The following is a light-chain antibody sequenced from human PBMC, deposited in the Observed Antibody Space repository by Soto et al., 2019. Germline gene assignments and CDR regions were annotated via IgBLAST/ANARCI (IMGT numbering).Light chain of an antibody. CDR2: EVS. J-gene: IGLJ2*01. CDR3: SSYAGNNNLV. CDR1: SSDVAGYNY. V-gene: IGLV2-8*01. Sequence: QSALTQPPSASGSPGQSVTISCTGTSSDVAGYNYVSWYQQHPGKAPKLLIYEVSKRPSAVPDRFSGSKSGNTASLTVSGLQAEDEADYYCSSYAGNNNLVFGGGTKLTVL.